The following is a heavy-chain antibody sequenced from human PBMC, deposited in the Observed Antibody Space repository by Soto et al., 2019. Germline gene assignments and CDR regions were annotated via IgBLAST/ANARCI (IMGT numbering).Heavy chain of an antibody. CDR3: AGDSPRVFSEAGVEIYYYGMDV. CDR2: ISAYNGNT. CDR1: GYTFTSYG. D-gene: IGHD2-8*01. V-gene: IGHV1-18*04. J-gene: IGHJ6*02. Sequence: GASVKVCCKASGYTFTSYGISWVRQAPGQGLEWMGWISAYNGNTNYAQKLQGRVTMTTDTSTSTAYMELRSLRSDDTAVYYCAGDSPRVFSEAGVEIYYYGMDVWGQGTLVTVSS.